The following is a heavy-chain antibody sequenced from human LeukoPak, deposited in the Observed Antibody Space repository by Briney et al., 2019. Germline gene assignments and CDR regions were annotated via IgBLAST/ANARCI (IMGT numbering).Heavy chain of an antibody. V-gene: IGHV3-20*04. Sequence: SGGSLRLSCAASGFTFDDYGMSWVRQVPGKGLEWVSGINWSGGSTVYADSVKGRFTISRDNAKNSLYLQMNSLRAEDSALYYCARGRHTFIAVDYFDYWGQGTLVTVSS. CDR2: INWSGGST. CDR1: GFTFDDYG. D-gene: IGHD6-19*01. J-gene: IGHJ4*02. CDR3: ARGRHTFIAVDYFDY.